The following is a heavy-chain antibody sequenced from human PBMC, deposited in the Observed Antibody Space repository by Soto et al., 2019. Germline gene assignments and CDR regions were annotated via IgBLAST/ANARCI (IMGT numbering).Heavy chain of an antibody. V-gene: IGHV3-53*01. Sequence: LRLSCAASGFTFSSYSMNWVRQAPGKGLEWVSVLYSGGGTYYADSVKGRFTISRDDSKNTVHLQMNGLRAEDTAIYYCARVNPPYPWGQGSLVTVSS. CDR1: GFTFSSYS. CDR3: ARVNPPYP. CDR2: LYSGGGT. J-gene: IGHJ5*02.